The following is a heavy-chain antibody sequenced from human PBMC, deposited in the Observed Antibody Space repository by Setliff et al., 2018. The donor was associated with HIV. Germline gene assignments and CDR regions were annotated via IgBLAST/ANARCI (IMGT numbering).Heavy chain of an antibody. V-gene: IGHV1-18*01. CDR3: ARLSSAAMWGGGAFDI. Sequence: ASVKVSCKASGYTFTSYGISWVRQAPGQGLEWMGWISAYNDNTNYAQKLQGRVTMTTDTSTSTAYMELRSLGFEDTAVYYCARLSSAAMWGGGAFDIWGQGTMVTVSS. D-gene: IGHD2-2*01. CDR1: GYTFTSYG. CDR2: ISAYNDNT. J-gene: IGHJ3*02.